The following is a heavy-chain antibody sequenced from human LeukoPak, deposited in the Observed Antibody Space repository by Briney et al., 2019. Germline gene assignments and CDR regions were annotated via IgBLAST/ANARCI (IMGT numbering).Heavy chain of an antibody. J-gene: IGHJ4*02. Sequence: GGSLRLSCAASGFPFSSYGMNWVRQAPGKGLEWVSFIRSSTSYIYYADSVKGRFTTSRDNSKNTLYLQMNSLRAEDTAVYYCAKGSPLLSLWGQGTLVTVSS. D-gene: IGHD3-10*01. CDR2: IRSSTSYI. CDR1: GFPFSSYG. CDR3: AKGSPLLSL. V-gene: IGHV3-21*04.